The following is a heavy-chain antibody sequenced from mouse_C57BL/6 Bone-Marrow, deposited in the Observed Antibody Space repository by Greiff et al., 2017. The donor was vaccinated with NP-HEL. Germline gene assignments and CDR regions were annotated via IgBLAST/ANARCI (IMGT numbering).Heavy chain of an antibody. CDR3: AINWDWYYFDY. V-gene: IGHV1-74*01. CDR2: IHPSVSDT. D-gene: IGHD4-1*01. CDR1: GYTFTSYW. J-gene: IGHJ2*01. Sequence: VQLQQPGAELVKPGASVKVSCKASGYTFTSYWMHWVKQRPGQGLEWIGRIHPSVSDTNYNQKFKGKATLTVDKSSSTAYMQLSSLTSEDSAVYYCAINWDWYYFDYWGQGTTLTVSS.